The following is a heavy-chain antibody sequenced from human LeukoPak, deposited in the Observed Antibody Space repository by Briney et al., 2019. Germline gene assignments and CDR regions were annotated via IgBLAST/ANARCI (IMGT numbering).Heavy chain of an antibody. CDR2: MYNVGST. D-gene: IGHD4-23*01. J-gene: IGHJ3*02. Sequence: SETLSLTCSVSGGSISSSSYYWGWIRQPPGKGLEWIGSMYNVGSTYYNPSLKSRVTISGDSSKNQFSLKLISMTAADTAVYYCARPAYGGGPDAFDIWGQGTMVTVSS. V-gene: IGHV4-39*07. CDR1: GGSISSSSYY. CDR3: ARPAYGGGPDAFDI.